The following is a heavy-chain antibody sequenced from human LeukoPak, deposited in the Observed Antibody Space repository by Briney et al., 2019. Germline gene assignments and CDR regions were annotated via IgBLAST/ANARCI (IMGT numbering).Heavy chain of an antibody. D-gene: IGHD6-13*01. CDR2: INPNRGNT. CDR3: ARGFSWVQLQDY. CDR1: GYTFTSYD. V-gene: IGHV1-8*03. Sequence: RASVKVSCKASGYTFTSYDINWVRQATGQGLEWMGWINPNRGNTGYAQKFQGRVTITRNTSISTAYMELSRLRSEDTAVYYCARGFSWVQLQDYWGQGTLVTVSS. J-gene: IGHJ4*02.